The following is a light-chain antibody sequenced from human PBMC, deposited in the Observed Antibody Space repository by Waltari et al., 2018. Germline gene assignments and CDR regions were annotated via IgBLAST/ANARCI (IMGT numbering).Light chain of an antibody. Sequence: EIVLTQSPGTLSLSPGERATLSSRASQSISKYLVWYQQKPGQAPRLLIFEASFRATGSPDRFSGSGSGTDFSLIISRLEPEDFGVYYRQKYEALPATFGQGTKVEIK. CDR1: QSISKY. CDR3: QKYEALPAT. J-gene: IGKJ1*01. V-gene: IGKV3-20*01. CDR2: EAS.